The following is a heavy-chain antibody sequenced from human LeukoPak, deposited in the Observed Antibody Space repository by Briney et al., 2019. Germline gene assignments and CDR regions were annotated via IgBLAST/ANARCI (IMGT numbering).Heavy chain of an antibody. CDR3: AKVLGSSGYYYSNAFDI. D-gene: IGHD3-22*01. J-gene: IGHJ3*02. V-gene: IGHV1-46*01. Sequence: GASVKVSCKASGYTFTSYYMHWVRQAPGQGLEWMGIINPSGGSTSYAQKFQGRVTMTRDMSTSTVYMELSSLRAEDTAVYYCAKVLGSSGYYYSNAFDIWGQGTMVTVSS. CDR2: INPSGGST. CDR1: GYTFTSYY.